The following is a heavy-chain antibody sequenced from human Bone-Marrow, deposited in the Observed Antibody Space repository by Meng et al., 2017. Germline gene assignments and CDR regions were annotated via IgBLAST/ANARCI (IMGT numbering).Heavy chain of an antibody. J-gene: IGHJ6*02. Sequence: ASVKVSCKASGYTFTGYYMHWVRQAPGQGLEWMGRINPNSGGTNYAQKFQGRVTMTRDTSISTAYMELSSLRSEDTAVYYCARDGLDYYGSGSHYRYGMDVWGQGTTVTVSS. CDR2: INPNSGGT. V-gene: IGHV1-2*06. D-gene: IGHD3-10*01. CDR1: GYTFTGYY. CDR3: ARDGLDYYGSGSHYRYGMDV.